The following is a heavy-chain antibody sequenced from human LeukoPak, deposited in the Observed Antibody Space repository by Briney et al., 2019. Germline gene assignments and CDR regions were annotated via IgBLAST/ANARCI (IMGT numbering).Heavy chain of an antibody. Sequence: GGSLRLSRAASGFTFSDYYMSWIRQAPGKGLEWVSYITTSGSTIYYADSVKGRFTISRDNAKNSLYLQMNSLRAEDTAVYYCARDRYSYGYSTFGYWGQGTLVTVSS. CDR1: GFTFSDYY. J-gene: IGHJ4*02. CDR2: ITTSGSTI. V-gene: IGHV3-11*04. D-gene: IGHD5-18*01. CDR3: ARDRYSYGYSTFGY.